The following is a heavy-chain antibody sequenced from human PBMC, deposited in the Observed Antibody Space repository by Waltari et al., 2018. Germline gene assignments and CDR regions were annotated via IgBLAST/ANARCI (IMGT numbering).Heavy chain of an antibody. V-gene: IGHV6-1*01. Sequence: VQLQESGPGLVRPSQTLSLTCVISGASVSSNSAVWNWIRQSPSRGLEWLGRTYYRSKWYNDYGISVRNRISINPDTSKNQFSLQLNSATPEDMAVYYCARGYGTAYYDSWGQGVLVTVSS. CDR2: TYYRSKWYN. D-gene: IGHD3-9*01. J-gene: IGHJ5*01. CDR1: GASVSSNSAV. CDR3: ARGYGTAYYDS.